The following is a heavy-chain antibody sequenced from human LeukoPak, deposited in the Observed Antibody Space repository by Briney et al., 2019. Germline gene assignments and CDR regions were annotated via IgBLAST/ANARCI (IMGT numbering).Heavy chain of an antibody. CDR3: ARHIGTYYDY. D-gene: IGHD2-21*01. Sequence: GGSLRLSCAASGFTFSTYGIHWVRQAPGKGLEWVANIKQDGSEKYYVDSVKGRFTISRDNAKNSLYLQMNSLRAEDTAVYYCARHIGTYYDYWGQGTLVTVSS. CDR1: GFTFSTYG. J-gene: IGHJ4*02. CDR2: IKQDGSEK. V-gene: IGHV3-7*01.